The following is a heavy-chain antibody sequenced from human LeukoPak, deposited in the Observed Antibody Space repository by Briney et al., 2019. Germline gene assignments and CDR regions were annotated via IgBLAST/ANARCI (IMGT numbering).Heavy chain of an antibody. J-gene: IGHJ6*02. D-gene: IGHD6-13*01. CDR3: ARVGSSSTVYGMDV. V-gene: IGHV7-4-1*02. Sequence: GASVKVSCKASGGTFSIYAISWVRQAPGQGLEWMGWINTNTGNPTYAQGFTGRFVFSLDTSVSTAYLQISSLKAEDTAVYYCARVGSSSTVYGMDVWGQGTTVTVSS. CDR2: INTNTGNP. CDR1: GGTFSIYA.